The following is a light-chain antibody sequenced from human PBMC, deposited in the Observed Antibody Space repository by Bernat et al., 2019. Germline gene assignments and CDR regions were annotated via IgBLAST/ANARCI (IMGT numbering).Light chain of an antibody. CDR2: GAS. CDR3: QQLDRFPIT. CDR1: QVSGTY. Sequence: DVQLTQSPSFLSASVGDRVDITCRASQVSGTYLAWYQKKPGKAPKLLIYGASTLPTGVPSRFSGSGSGNEFTLTIASLQPEDGATYFCQQLDRFPITFRQGTQLEIK. V-gene: IGKV1-9*01. J-gene: IGKJ5*01.